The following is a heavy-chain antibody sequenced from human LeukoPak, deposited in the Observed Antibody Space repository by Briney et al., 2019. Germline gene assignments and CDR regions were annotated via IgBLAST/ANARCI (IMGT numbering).Heavy chain of an antibody. CDR2: ISYDGSNK. CDR3: AVGYCSGGSCHFVY. CDR1: GFTFSSYA. V-gene: IGHV3-30*04. Sequence: GGSLRLSCAASGFTFSSYAMHWVRQAPGKGLEWVAVISYDGSNKYYADSVKGRFTISRDNSKNTLYLQMNSLRAEDTAVYYCAVGYCSGGSCHFVYWGQGTLVTVSS. J-gene: IGHJ4*02. D-gene: IGHD2-15*01.